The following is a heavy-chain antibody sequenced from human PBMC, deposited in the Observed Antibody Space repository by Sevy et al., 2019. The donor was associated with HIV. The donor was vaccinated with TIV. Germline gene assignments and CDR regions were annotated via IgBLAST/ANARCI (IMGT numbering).Heavy chain of an antibody. Sequence: GGSLRLSCAASGFIFSDYAMSWVRQAPGKGLEWVSSIGGGDDSTYYADSVKGRFTVSRDNSKNTLYLQMNTLRAEDTAQYYCAKFGDYYDSGGYYWYFDFWGRGTLVTVSS. J-gene: IGHJ2*01. CDR3: AKFGDYYDSGGYYWYFDF. CDR2: IGGGDDST. V-gene: IGHV3-23*01. CDR1: GFIFSDYA. D-gene: IGHD3-22*01.